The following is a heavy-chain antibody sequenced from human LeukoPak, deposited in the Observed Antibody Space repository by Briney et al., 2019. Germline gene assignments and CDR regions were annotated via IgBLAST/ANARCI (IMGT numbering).Heavy chain of an antibody. CDR3: ARHSSGLPYSSGSHYFEY. D-gene: IGHD6-19*01. V-gene: IGHV4-39*01. J-gene: IGHJ4*02. CDR2: IYYSGST. Sequence: KASETLSLTCTVSGGSISSSSYYWGWIRQPPGKGLEWIGSIYYSGSTYYNPSLKSRVTISVDTSKNQFSLKLSSVTAADTAVYYCARHSSGLPYSSGSHYFEYWGQGTLVTVSS. CDR1: GGSISSSSYY.